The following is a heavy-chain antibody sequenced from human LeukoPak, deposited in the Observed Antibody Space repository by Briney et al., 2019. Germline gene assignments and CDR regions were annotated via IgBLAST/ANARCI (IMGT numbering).Heavy chain of an antibody. Sequence: QAXGXGXXXRGRIIPILGIANYAQKFQGRVTITADKSTSTAYMELSSLRSEDTAVYYCARGFGSGWFEYYFDYWGQGTLVTVSS. CDR2: IIPILGIA. CDR3: ARGFGSGWFEYYFDY. J-gene: IGHJ4*02. V-gene: IGHV1-69*04. D-gene: IGHD6-19*01.